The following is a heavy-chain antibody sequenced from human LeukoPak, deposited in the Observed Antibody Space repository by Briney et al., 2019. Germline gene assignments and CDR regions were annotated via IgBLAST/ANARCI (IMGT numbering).Heavy chain of an antibody. CDR3: AKDWEPIVVVPAAVDY. V-gene: IGHV3-23*01. Sequence: GGSLRLSCAASGFTFSSYAMSWVRQAPGKGLEWVSAISGSGGSTYYADSVKGRFTISRDNSKNTLYLQMDSLRAEDTAVYDCAKDWEPIVVVPAAVDYWGQGTLVTVSS. CDR2: ISGSGGST. CDR1: GFTFSSYA. D-gene: IGHD2-2*01. J-gene: IGHJ4*02.